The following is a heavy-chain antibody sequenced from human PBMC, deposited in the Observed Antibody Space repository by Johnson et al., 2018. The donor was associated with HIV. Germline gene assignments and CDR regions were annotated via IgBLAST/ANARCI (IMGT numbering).Heavy chain of an antibody. CDR2: MWYDGSNK. J-gene: IGHJ3*02. Sequence: QVQLVESGGGVVQPGRSLRLSCAASGFTFSTYGMHWVRQAPGKGLEWVAVMWYDGSNKYYADSVKGRFTISRDNSKNTLYLQMNSLRAEDTAVYLCARIRVAVITEVGAFDMWGQGTMVTVSS. CDR1: GFTFSTYG. CDR3: ARIRVAVITEVGAFDM. V-gene: IGHV3-33*01. D-gene: IGHD3-22*01.